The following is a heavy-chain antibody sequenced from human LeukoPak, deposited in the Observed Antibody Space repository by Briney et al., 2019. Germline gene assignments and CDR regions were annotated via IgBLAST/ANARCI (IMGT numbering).Heavy chain of an antibody. CDR3: ARDFGVAGTPGIYYYYYYMDV. V-gene: IGHV3-21*01. D-gene: IGHD6-19*01. CDR2: ISSSSSYI. J-gene: IGHJ6*03. Sequence: GGSLRLSCAASGFTFSSYEMNWVRQAPGKGLEWVSSISSSSSYIYYADSVKGRFTISRDNAKNSLYLQMNSLRAEDTAVYYCARDFGVAGTPGIYYYYYYMDVWGKGTTVTVSS. CDR1: GFTFSSYE.